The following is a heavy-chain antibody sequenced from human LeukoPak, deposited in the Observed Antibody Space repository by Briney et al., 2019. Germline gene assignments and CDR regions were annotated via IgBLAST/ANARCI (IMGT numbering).Heavy chain of an antibody. J-gene: IGHJ6*02. CDR2: INADGSSA. CDR3: ARDYGRSRDYGMDV. D-gene: IGHD3-10*01. CDR1: GFTLSNYW. V-gene: IGHV3-74*01. Sequence: GGSLGLSCAASGFTLSNYWMHWVRQAPGKGLVWVSRINADGSSASYADSVKGRFTISRDNAKNTLYLQMNSLRAEDTAMYYCARDYGRSRDYGMDVWGQGTTVTVSS.